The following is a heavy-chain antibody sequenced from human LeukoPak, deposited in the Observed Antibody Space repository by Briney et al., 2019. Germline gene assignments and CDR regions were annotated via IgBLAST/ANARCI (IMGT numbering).Heavy chain of an antibody. J-gene: IGHJ5*01. CDR2: ISAGADST. CDR1: AFTFSSYA. V-gene: IGHV3-23*01. D-gene: IGHD4-17*01. CDR3: ARGAYGDYDS. Sequence: QPGGSLRLSCAASAFTFSSYAMRRVRQAPGKGLEWVSAISAGADSTYYADSVQGWFTISRDNSKNTLFLQMSGLRAEDTAVYFCARGAYGDYDSWGQGTLVTVSS.